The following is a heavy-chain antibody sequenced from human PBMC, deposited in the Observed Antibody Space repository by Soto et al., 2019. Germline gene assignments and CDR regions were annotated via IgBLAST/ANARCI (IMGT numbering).Heavy chain of an antibody. CDR2: IYPSDSRT. CDR1: GYTFANYW. V-gene: IGHV5-51*01. CDR3: ARASAPYYYYGMDV. Sequence: GESLKISCESSGYTFANYWIGWVRQVPGKGLEWVAIIYPSDSRTIYSPSFQGQVTISADKSISTAYLQWSSLKASDTAMYYCARASAPYYYYGMDVWGQGTTVTVSS. J-gene: IGHJ6*02. D-gene: IGHD6-25*01.